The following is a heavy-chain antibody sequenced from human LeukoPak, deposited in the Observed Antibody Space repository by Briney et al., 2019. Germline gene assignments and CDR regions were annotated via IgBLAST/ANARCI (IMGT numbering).Heavy chain of an antibody. CDR2: ISGDSAYM. D-gene: IGHD6-19*01. Sequence: GGSLRLSCAASGFTFSAFTMNWVRQAPGKGLEWVSVISGDSAYMYYADSVKGRFTVSRDNAKNSLFLHMSSLRAEDTAVYYCTRDATGWSRDYWGQATLVTVSS. J-gene: IGHJ4*02. V-gene: IGHV3-21*01. CDR3: TRDATGWSRDY. CDR1: GFTFSAFT.